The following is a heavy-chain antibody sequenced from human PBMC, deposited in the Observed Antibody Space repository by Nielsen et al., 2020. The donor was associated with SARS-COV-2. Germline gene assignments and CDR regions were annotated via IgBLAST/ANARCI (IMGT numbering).Heavy chain of an antibody. V-gene: IGHV4-39*01. Sequence: WIRQPPGKGLEWIGSIYYSGSTYYNPSLKSRVTMLVDTSKNQFSLRLTSVTAADTAVYYCTSRGDYGDYGELGYYYYYGMDVWGQGTTVTVSS. D-gene: IGHD4-17*01. CDR2: IYYSGST. CDR3: TSRGDYGDYGELGYYYYYGMDV. J-gene: IGHJ6*02.